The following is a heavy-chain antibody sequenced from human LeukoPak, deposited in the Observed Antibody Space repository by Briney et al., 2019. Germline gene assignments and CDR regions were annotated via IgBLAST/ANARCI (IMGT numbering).Heavy chain of an antibody. Sequence: GGSLRLSCAPSGFTFSSYGMHWVRQAPGKGLEWVAFIRHDGSDEHYADSVKGRFTISRDNSKNTLYLQMNSLRAEDTAVYYCAKDDPIRFALDHWGQGTLVTVSS. J-gene: IGHJ4*02. CDR2: IRHDGSDE. D-gene: IGHD3-3*01. CDR3: AKDDPIRFALDH. CDR1: GFTFSSYG. V-gene: IGHV3-30*02.